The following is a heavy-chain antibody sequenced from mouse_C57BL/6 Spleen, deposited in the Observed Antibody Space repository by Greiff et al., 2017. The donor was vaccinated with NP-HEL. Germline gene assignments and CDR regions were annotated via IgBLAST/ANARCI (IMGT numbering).Heavy chain of an antibody. CDR1: GFTFSSYA. V-gene: IGHV5-9-1*02. CDR3: TRYGKGYAMDY. CDR2: ISSGGDYI. Sequence: EVKLVESGEGLVKPGGSLKLSCAASGFTFSSYAMSWVRQTPEKRLEWVAYISSGGDYIYYADTVKGRSTFSRDNARNTLFLQMSSLKSEVTAMYYCTRYGKGYAMDYWGQGTSVTVSS. D-gene: IGHD2-1*01. J-gene: IGHJ4*01.